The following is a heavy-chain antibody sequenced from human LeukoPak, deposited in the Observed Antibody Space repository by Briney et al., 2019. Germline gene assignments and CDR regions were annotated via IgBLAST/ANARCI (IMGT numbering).Heavy chain of an antibody. D-gene: IGHD6-19*01. CDR2: IKQDGSEK. V-gene: IGHV3-7*01. J-gene: IGHJ6*02. Sequence: GGSLRLSCAASGFTFSSYAMSWVRQAPGKGLEWVANIKQDGSEKYYVDSVKGRFTISRDNAKNSLYLQMNSLRAEDTAVYYCAREGLVLSYYGMDVWGQGTTVTVSS. CDR3: AREGLVLSYYGMDV. CDR1: GFTFSSYA.